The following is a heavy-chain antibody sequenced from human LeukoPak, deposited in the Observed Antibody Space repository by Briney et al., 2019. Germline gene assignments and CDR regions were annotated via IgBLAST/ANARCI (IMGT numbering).Heavy chain of an antibody. V-gene: IGHV3-13*01. Sequence: GESLRLSCAASGFAFSNYDMHWVRQATGKGLEWVSSIGTVGDTYYSDSVKGRFTISRENAKNSWYLQMSSLRAGDTAVYYCLRDCNNIRCSGARMDVWGQGTTVIVSS. CDR3: LRDCNNIRCSGARMDV. CDR1: GFAFSNYD. J-gene: IGHJ6*02. CDR2: IGTVGDT. D-gene: IGHD2/OR15-2a*01.